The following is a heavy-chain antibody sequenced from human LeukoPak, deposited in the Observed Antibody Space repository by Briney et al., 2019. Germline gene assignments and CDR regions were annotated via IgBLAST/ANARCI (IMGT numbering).Heavy chain of an antibody. CDR2: INCNSGGT. CDR1: GYTFTGYY. CDR3: ARSRNYGEY. Sequence: VASVKVSCKASGYTFTGYYMHWVRQAPGQGLEWMGWINCNSGGTNYAQKFQGRATMTRDTSISTAYMELSSLTSDDTAVYYCARSRNYGEYWGQGTLVTVSS. J-gene: IGHJ4*02. V-gene: IGHV1-2*02.